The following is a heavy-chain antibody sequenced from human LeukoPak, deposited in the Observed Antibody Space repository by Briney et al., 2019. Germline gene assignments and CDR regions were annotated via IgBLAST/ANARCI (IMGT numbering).Heavy chain of an antibody. D-gene: IGHD3-9*01. CDR3: AAHYDILTGYYKGGDYYYMDV. CDR2: IIPIFVTA. V-gene: IGHV1-69*05. J-gene: IGHJ6*03. CDR1: GYTFTSYD. Sequence: ASVKVSCKASGYTFTSYDINWVRQATGQGLEWMGRIIPIFVTANYAQKFQGRVTITTDESTSTAYMELSSLRSEDTAVYYCAAHYDILTGYYKGGDYYYMDVWGKGTTVTVSS.